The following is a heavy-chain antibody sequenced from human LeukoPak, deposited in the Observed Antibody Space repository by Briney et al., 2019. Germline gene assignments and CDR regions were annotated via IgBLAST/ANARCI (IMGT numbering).Heavy chain of an antibody. CDR1: GFTFSSYA. D-gene: IGHD1-26*01. CDR3: AKGERWSYYSLGY. V-gene: IGHV3-30-3*01. J-gene: IGHJ4*02. CDR2: ISYDGSNK. Sequence: GGSLRLSCAASGFTFSSYAMHWVRQAPGKGLEWVAVISYDGSNKYYADSVKGRFTISRDNSKNTLYLQMNSLRAEDTAVYYCAKGERWSYYSLGYWGQGTLVTVSS.